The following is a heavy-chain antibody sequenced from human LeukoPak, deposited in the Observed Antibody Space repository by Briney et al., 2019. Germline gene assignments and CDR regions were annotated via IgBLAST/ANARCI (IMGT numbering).Heavy chain of an antibody. J-gene: IGHJ4*02. Sequence: GGSLRLSCAASGISFSAHGMHWVRQAPGKGLEWVAIIRFDGSNIHYADSVKGRFTISRDNSKNTLYLQMNSLRAEDTAVYYCARGGNYPFDYWGQGTLVTVSS. CDR2: IRFDGSNI. CDR1: GISFSAHG. V-gene: IGHV3-33*01. CDR3: ARGGNYPFDY. D-gene: IGHD1-7*01.